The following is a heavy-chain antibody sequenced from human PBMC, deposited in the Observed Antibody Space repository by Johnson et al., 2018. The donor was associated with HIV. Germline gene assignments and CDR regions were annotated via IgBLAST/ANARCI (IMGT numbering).Heavy chain of an antibody. CDR2: IRYDGSNK. J-gene: IGHJ3*02. D-gene: IGHD2-21*01. CDR3: AILGWGAFDI. V-gene: IGHV3-30*02. CDR1: GFTFTSYG. Sequence: QVQLVESGGGVVQPGGSLRLSCAASGFTFTSYGMHWVRQAPGKGLEWVAFIRYDGSNKYYADSVKGRFTISRDNSKDTLYLEMNSLRVEDTAVYYCAILGWGAFDIWGQGTMVTVSS.